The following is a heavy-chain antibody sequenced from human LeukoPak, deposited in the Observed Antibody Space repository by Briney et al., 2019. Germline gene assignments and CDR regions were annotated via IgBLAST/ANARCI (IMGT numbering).Heavy chain of an antibody. V-gene: IGHV1-2*02. CDR2: INPNSGGT. CDR3: ARKVGATIHFDY. Sequence: ASVKVSCKASGYTFTGYYMHWVRQAPGQGLEWMGWINPNSGGTNYAQKFQGRVNMDRDTSISTAYMELSRLRYDDTAVYYCARKVGATIHFDYWGQGTLVTVSS. CDR1: GYTFTGYY. D-gene: IGHD5-12*01. J-gene: IGHJ4*02.